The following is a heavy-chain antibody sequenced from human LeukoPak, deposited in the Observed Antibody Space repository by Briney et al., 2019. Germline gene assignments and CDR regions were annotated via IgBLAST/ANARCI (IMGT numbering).Heavy chain of an antibody. Sequence: GGSLRLSCAASGFTFDDYGMSWVRQAPGKGLEWVSGINWNGGSTGYADSVKGRFTISRDNAKNYLYLQMNSLRAEDTALYYCARDYYGSRWMDYWGQGTLVTGSS. CDR2: INWNGGST. D-gene: IGHD3-10*01. V-gene: IGHV3-20*04. J-gene: IGHJ4*02. CDR3: ARDYYGSRWMDY. CDR1: GFTFDDYG.